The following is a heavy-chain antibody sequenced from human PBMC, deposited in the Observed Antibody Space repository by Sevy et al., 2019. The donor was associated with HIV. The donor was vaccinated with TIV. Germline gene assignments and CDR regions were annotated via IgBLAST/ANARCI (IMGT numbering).Heavy chain of an antibody. D-gene: IGHD5-18*01. J-gene: IGHJ4*02. CDR1: GFTFSSYW. V-gene: IGHV3-7*01. CDR3: AREGVGGYSYSLDC. CDR2: QKEDGSER. Sequence: GGSLRLSCAASGFTFSSYWMSWVRLAPGKGLEWVASQKEDGSERDYVDSVKGRFTISRDNAKNSLYLQMNSLRAEDTAVYYCAREGVGGYSYSLDCWGQGTLVTVSS.